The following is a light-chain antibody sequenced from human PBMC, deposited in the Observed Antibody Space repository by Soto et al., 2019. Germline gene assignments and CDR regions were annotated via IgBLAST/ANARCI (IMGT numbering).Light chain of an antibody. CDR3: QQYASPPFA. Sequence: EIAMKQSPATLSVSAWASATLSCMASQSVSSYLAWYQQKPGQAPRLLLYDASSRATGIPARVSGSGSGTDFTLTISRLEPEDFAVYYCQQYASPPFAFGQGTKVDIK. J-gene: IGKJ2*01. CDR2: DAS. CDR1: QSVSSY. V-gene: IGKV3-20*01.